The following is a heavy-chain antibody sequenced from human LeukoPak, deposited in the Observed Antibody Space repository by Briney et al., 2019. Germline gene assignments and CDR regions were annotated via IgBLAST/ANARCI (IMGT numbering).Heavy chain of an antibody. J-gene: IGHJ5*02. Sequence: ASVKVSCKASGYTFTGYGISWVRQAPGQGLEWMGWISAYNGNTNYAQKLQGRVTMTTDTSTSTAYMELRSLRSDDTAVYYCARDSIAVCKGYSSSCAWFDPWGQGTLVTVSS. CDR2: ISAYNGNT. CDR1: GYTFTGYG. D-gene: IGHD6-13*01. V-gene: IGHV1-18*01. CDR3: ARDSIAVCKGYSSSCAWFDP.